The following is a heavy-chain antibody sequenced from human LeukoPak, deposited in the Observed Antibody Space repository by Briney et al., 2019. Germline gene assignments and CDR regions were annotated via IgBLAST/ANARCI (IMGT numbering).Heavy chain of an antibody. CDR2: IKKDGSEK. V-gene: IGHV3-7*01. CDR3: ARARSSSSWYSLGY. D-gene: IGHD6-13*01. J-gene: IGHJ4*02. CDR1: GFTFSSYG. Sequence: PGGSLRLSCAASGFTFSSYGMSWVRQAPGKGLEWVANIKKDGSEKYYVDSVKGRFTISRDNAKTSLYLQMNSLRAEDTAVYYCARARSSSSWYSLGYWGQGTLVTVSS.